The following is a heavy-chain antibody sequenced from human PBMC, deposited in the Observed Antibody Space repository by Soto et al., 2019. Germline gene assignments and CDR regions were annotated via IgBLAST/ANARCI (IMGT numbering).Heavy chain of an antibody. CDR3: AHRGYDSSGYLNWFYP. CDR1: GFSVSTSGVA. J-gene: IGHJ5*02. D-gene: IGHD3-22*01. Sequence: QITLKESGPTLVKPTQTLTLTCTCSGFSVSTSGVAVGWIRQPPGKALEWLALIYWDDDKRYSPSLKSRLAITKDTSKNQVVLIMTNMDPVDTATYYCAHRGYDSSGYLNWFYPWGQGTLVTVSS. V-gene: IGHV2-5*02. CDR2: IYWDDDK.